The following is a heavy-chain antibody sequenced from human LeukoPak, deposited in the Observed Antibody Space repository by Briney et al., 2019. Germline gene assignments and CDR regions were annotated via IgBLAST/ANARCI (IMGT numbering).Heavy chain of an antibody. CDR3: ARVSGTHKMDAFDI. Sequence: GASVKVSCKASGYTFTSYGISWVRQAPGQGLEWMGWISAYNGNTNYAQKLQGRVTMTTDTSTSTAYMELRSLRSDDTAVYYCARVSGTHKMDAFDIWGQGTMVTVSS. V-gene: IGHV1-18*01. J-gene: IGHJ3*02. CDR2: ISAYNGNT. D-gene: IGHD1-1*01. CDR1: GYTFTSYG.